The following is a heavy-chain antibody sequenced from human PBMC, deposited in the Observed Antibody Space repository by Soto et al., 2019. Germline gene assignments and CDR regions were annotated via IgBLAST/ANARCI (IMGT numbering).Heavy chain of an antibody. V-gene: IGHV1-69*01. D-gene: IGHD2-2*01. CDR2: IMPIFGTA. CDR3: AATPSSTSCCYFDY. J-gene: IGHJ4*02. Sequence: QVQRVQSGAEVKKPGSSVKVSCKASGGTFSSYAISWVRQAPGQGLEWMGGIMPIFGTANYAQKFKGRVTIPADESTSTAYMELSSLRSEDTAVYYCAATPSSTSCCYFDYWGKGTLVTVSS. CDR1: GGTFSSYA.